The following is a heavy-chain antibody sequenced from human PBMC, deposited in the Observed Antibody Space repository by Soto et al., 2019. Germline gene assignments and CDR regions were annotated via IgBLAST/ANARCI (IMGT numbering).Heavy chain of an antibody. J-gene: IGHJ5*02. D-gene: IGHD3-16*01. CDR2: MNPGSGDT. CDR1: GYSFTNND. CDR3: ARLETFGSLNWFDP. V-gene: IGHV1-8*01. Sequence: ASVKVSCKASGYSFTNNDVSWVRQATGQGLEWMGWMNPGSGDTGYAQKFQGRVTMTRDISIATAYMELSSLRSDDTAIYYCARLETFGSLNWFDPWGQGTLVTVSS.